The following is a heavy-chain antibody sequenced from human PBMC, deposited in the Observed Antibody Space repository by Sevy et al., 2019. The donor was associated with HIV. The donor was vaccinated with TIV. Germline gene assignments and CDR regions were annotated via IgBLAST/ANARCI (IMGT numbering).Heavy chain of an antibody. Sequence: ASVKVSCRASGYIFRSYGISWVRQAPGQGLEWMGWISPYTGDTDFAQKVQGRISMTSDTSTSTAYMELRSLRSDDTAVYYCARDKPQGVVVLPGAMWGGVDYWGQGTLVTVSS. J-gene: IGHJ4*02. D-gene: IGHD2-2*01. CDR1: GYIFRSYG. V-gene: IGHV1-18*01. CDR3: ARDKPQGVVVLPGAMWGGVDY. CDR2: ISPYTGDT.